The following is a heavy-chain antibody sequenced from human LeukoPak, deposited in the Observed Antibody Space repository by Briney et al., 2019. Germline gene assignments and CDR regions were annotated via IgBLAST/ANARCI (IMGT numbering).Heavy chain of an antibody. V-gene: IGHV1-2*02. D-gene: IGHD3-22*01. CDR2: INPNSGGT. Sequence: ASVTVSCKASGYTFTVYYMHWVRQAPGQGLEWMGWINPNSGGTNYAQKFQGRVTMTRDTSISTAYMELSRLRSDDTAVYYCAGAYYYDSSGYYYYYYGMDVWGQGTTVTVSS. CDR3: AGAYYYDSSGYYYYYYGMDV. J-gene: IGHJ6*02. CDR1: GYTFTVYY.